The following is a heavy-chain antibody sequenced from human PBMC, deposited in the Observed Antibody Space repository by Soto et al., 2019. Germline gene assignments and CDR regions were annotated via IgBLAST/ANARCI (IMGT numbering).Heavy chain of an antibody. J-gene: IGHJ5*02. V-gene: IGHV1-69*02. CDR1: GGTFSSYT. Sequence: ASVKVSCKASGGTFSSYTISWVRQAPGQGLEWMGRIIPILGIANYAQKFQGRVTITADKSMSTAYMELSSLRSEDTAVYYCARSRFQATPSTASPQFDPWGQGTLVTVSS. CDR2: IIPILGIA. D-gene: IGHD1-1*01. CDR3: ARSRFQATPSTASPQFDP.